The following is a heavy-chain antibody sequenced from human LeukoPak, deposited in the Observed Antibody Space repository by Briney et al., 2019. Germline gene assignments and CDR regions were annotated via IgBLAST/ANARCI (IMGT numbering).Heavy chain of an antibody. CDR3: TRFVPYLDY. CDR2: IRSKTYGKTT. CDR1: GFMFGDHA. D-gene: IGHD3-16*01. Sequence: GVLRLSCTASGFMFGDHAMSWVRQAPGKGLEWVGFIRSKTYGKTTEYAASVKGRFTISRDDSKNIAYLQMNSLKTEDTAIYYCTRFVPYLDYWGQGTLVTVSS. J-gene: IGHJ4*02. V-gene: IGHV3-49*04.